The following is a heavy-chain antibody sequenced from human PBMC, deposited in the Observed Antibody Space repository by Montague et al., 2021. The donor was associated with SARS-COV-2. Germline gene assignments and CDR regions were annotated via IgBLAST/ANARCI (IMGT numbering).Heavy chain of an antibody. D-gene: IGHD6-13*01. J-gene: IGHJ6*02. CDR1: GGSFSGYY. Sequence: SETLPLTCAVYGGSFSGYYWSWIRQPPGKGLEWIGEINHSGSTNYNPSLRSRVTISVDTSKNQFSLKLSSVTAADTAVYYCARGPKAAGKAFYYYGMDVWGQGTTVTVSS. V-gene: IGHV4-34*01. CDR3: ARGPKAAGKAFYYYGMDV. CDR2: INHSGST.